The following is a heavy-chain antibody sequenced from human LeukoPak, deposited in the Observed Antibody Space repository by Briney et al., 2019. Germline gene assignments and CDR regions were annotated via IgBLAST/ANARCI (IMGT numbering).Heavy chain of an antibody. CDR3: ARVFGKVYYYYYMDV. J-gene: IGHJ6*03. CDR1: GGTFSGYA. CDR2: IIPIFGTA. D-gene: IGHD3-16*01. Sequence: SVKVSCKASGGTFSGYAISWVRQAPGQGLEWMGGIIPIFGTANYAQKFQGRVTITADKSTSTAYMELSSLRSEDTAVYYCARVFGKVYYYYYMDVWGKGTTVTVSS. V-gene: IGHV1-69*06.